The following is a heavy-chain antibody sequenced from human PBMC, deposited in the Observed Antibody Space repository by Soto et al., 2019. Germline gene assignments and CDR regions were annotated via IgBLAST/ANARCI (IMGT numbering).Heavy chain of an antibody. Sequence: GGSLRLSCAASGFTFSSYWMHWVRQAPGKGLVWVSRINSDGSSTSYADSVKGRFTISRDNAKNTLYLQMNSLRAEDTAVYYCARDRTGSGSYYKGDAFDIWGQGTMVTVSS. CDR2: INSDGSST. CDR1: GFTFSSYW. CDR3: ARDRTGSGSYYKGDAFDI. D-gene: IGHD3-10*01. V-gene: IGHV3-74*01. J-gene: IGHJ3*02.